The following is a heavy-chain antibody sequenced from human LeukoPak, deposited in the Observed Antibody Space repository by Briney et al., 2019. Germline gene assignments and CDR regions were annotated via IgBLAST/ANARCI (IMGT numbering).Heavy chain of an antibody. CDR2: IYYSGST. Sequence: SETLSFTCTVSGGSISSYYWSWIRQPPGKGLEWIGYIYYSGSTNYNPSLKSRVTISVDTSKNQFSLKLSSVTAADTAVYYCARVSLDTAMNYYGMDVWGQGTTVTVSS. J-gene: IGHJ6*02. CDR1: GGSISSYY. CDR3: ARVSLDTAMNYYGMDV. V-gene: IGHV4-59*01. D-gene: IGHD5-18*01.